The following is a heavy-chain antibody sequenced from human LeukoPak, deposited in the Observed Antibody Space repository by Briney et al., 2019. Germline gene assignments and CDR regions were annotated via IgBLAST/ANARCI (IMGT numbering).Heavy chain of an antibody. J-gene: IGHJ3*02. CDR2: ISSSGSPI. Sequence: GGSLRLSCAASGFTFSSYEMNWVRQAPGKGLEWVSYISSSGSPIYYADSMKGRFTISRDNAKNSLYLQMNSLRAEDTAVYYCARVNYRFNDAFDIWGQGAMVTVSS. CDR3: ARVNYRFNDAFDI. V-gene: IGHV3-48*03. CDR1: GFTFSSYE. D-gene: IGHD4-11*01.